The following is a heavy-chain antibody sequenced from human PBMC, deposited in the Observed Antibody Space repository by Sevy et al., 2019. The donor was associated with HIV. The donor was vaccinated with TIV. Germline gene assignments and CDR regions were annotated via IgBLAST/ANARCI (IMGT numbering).Heavy chain of an antibody. J-gene: IGHJ4*02. Sequence: GGSLRLSCAASGFSLNTYWMSWVRQAPGKGLEWVANIKQDGSVTYYVDSVKGRFTISRDNARNFLFLQMNSLSAADTARYYCVRAVAEDGSFWGQGTLVTVSS. D-gene: IGHD6-13*01. V-gene: IGHV3-7*01. CDR1: GFSLNTYW. CDR2: IKQDGSVT. CDR3: VRAVAEDGSF.